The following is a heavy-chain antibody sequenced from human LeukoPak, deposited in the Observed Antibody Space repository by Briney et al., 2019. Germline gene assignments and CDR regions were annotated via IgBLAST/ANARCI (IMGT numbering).Heavy chain of an antibody. CDR1: GFTVSSNY. CDR2: ISSSSSYI. CDR3: ARATDGMSPDWFDP. J-gene: IGHJ5*02. Sequence: GGSLRLSCAASGFTVSSNYVNWVRQAPGKGLEWVSSISSSSSYIYYADSVKGRFTISRDNAKNSLYLQMNSLRAEDTAVYYCARATDGMSPDWFDPWGQGTLVTVSS. D-gene: IGHD1-14*01. V-gene: IGHV3-21*01.